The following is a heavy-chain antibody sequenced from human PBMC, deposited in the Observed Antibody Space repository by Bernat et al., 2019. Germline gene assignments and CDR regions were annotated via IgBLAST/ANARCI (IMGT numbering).Heavy chain of an antibody. CDR2: ISSSSSYI. CDR1: GFTFSSYS. Sequence: EVQLVESGGGLVKPGGSLRLFCAASGFTFSSYSMNWVRQAPGKGLEWVSSISSSSSYIYYADSVKGRFTISRDNAKNSLYLQMNSLRAEDTAVYYCARDLYTMVQGVISPWGQGTLVTVSS. CDR3: ARDLYTMVQGVISP. V-gene: IGHV3-21*01. D-gene: IGHD3-10*01. J-gene: IGHJ5*02.